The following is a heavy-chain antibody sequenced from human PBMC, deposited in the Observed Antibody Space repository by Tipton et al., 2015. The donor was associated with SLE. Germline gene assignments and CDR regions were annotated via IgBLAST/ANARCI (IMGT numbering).Heavy chain of an antibody. J-gene: IGHJ5*02. CDR3: ARDGRGGVWFDT. V-gene: IGHV4-39*07. D-gene: IGHD1-14*01. CDR2: VSYDGTT. Sequence: TLSLTCSVSGDSISDNTYFWGWIRQPPGRGLQWIGSVSYDGTTFYNPSLASRVTVSLDPSKNQFSLRLTSVTAADTAVYYCARDGRGGVWFDTWGQGTLVTVSS. CDR1: GDSISDNTYF.